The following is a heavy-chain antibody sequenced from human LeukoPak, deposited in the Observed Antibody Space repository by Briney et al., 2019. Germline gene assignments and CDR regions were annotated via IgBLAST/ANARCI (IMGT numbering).Heavy chain of an antibody. V-gene: IGHV3-64D*09. CDR2: SGGAT. J-gene: IGHJ4*02. CDR3: IKDRTGTYSFDY. D-gene: IGHD7-27*01. CDR1: GFTLSSYS. Sequence: GGSLRLSCSASGFTLSSYSMHWVRQAPGKGLEYVSTSGGATYYADSVKGRFTISRDNAKNTLYLQMRSLRAEDTAVYYCIKDRTGTYSFDYWGQGTLVTVSS.